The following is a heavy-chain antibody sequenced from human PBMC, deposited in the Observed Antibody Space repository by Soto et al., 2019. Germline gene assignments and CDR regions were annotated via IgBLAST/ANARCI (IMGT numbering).Heavy chain of an antibody. CDR1: GGSISNGDYY. Sequence: SETLPLTCTVSGGSISNGDYYWTWIRQPPGKGLEWIGYIYYSGSTYYNPSLKSRVTISVDTSKNQFSLKLTSVTAADTALYYCARRYGWLYFDYWGQGSLVTVSS. CDR2: IYYSGST. J-gene: IGHJ4*02. V-gene: IGHV4-30-4*01. CDR3: ARRYGWLYFDY. D-gene: IGHD6-19*01.